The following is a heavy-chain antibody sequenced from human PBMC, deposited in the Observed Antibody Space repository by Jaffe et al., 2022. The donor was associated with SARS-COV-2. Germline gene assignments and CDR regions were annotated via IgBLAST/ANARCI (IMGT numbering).Heavy chain of an antibody. CDR1: SVSISSYY. D-gene: IGHD7-27*01. CDR2: IYYNGGT. V-gene: IGHV4-59*01. CDR3: VRVYRPWGDAFDL. J-gene: IGHJ3*01. Sequence: QVQLQESGPGLVKPSETLSLTCSFSSVSISSYYWGWIRQPPGRGLEWIGYIYYNGGTNYNPSLKSRVTISIDTPNNHFSLHLRSVTAVDTAIYYCVRVYRPWGDAFDLWGQGKMVTVSS.